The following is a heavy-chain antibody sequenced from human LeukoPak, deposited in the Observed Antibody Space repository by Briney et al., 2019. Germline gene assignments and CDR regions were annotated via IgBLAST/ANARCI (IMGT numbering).Heavy chain of an antibody. V-gene: IGHV3-23*01. J-gene: IGHJ6*03. Sequence: GGSLRLSCAASGFTFSYYAMSWVRQAPGKGLEWVSDISDSGGSTYYADSVKGRFTLSRDNSKHTLYLQMNSLRAEDTAVYYCAKDQHYYDSSGTRVYHMDVWGKGTTVTVSS. D-gene: IGHD3-22*01. CDR3: AKDQHYYDSSGTRVYHMDV. CDR1: GFTFSYYA. CDR2: ISDSGGST.